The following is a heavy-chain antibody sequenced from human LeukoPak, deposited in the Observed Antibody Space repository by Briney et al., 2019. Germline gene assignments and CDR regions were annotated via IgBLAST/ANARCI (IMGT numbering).Heavy chain of an antibody. CDR3: AKDSGGSSWFFNWFDP. CDR1: GFTFSSYG. D-gene: IGHD6-13*01. CDR2: ISYDGSNK. V-gene: IGHV3-30*18. Sequence: PGGSLRLSCAASGFTFSSYGMHWVRQAPGKGLEWVAVISYDGSNKYYADSVKGRFTISRDNSKNTLYLQMNSLRAEDTAVYYCAKDSGGSSWFFNWFDPWGRGTLVTVSS. J-gene: IGHJ5*02.